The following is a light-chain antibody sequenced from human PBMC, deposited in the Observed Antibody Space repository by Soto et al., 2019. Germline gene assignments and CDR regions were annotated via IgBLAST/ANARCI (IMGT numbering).Light chain of an antibody. J-gene: IGKJ1*01. CDR3: QQYGRTSWT. Sequence: EIVLTQSPGTLSLSPGEGATLSCRASQSVSTHFFAWYQQKPGQAPRLLIYGASTRATGIPDRFSGSGSGTDFTLTISRLEPEDFAVYYCQQYGRTSWTFGQGTKVDIK. V-gene: IGKV3-20*01. CDR1: QSVSTHF. CDR2: GAS.